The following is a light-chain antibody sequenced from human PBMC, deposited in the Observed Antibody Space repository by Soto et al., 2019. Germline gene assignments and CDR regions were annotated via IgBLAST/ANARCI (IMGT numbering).Light chain of an antibody. J-gene: IGLJ3*02. CDR3: SSYTSSSTLV. CDR2: EVS. Sequence: QSALTQPASVSGSPGQSITISCTGTSSDVGGYNYVSWYQQLPGKAPKLMIYEVSNRPSGVSDRFSGSKSGNTAPLTISGLQAEDEADYYCSSYTSSSTLVFGGGTKLTVL. CDR1: SSDVGGYNY. V-gene: IGLV2-14*01.